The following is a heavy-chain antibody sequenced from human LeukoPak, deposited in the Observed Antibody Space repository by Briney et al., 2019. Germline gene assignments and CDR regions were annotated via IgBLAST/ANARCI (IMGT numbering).Heavy chain of an antibody. CDR2: IYSGGST. CDR3: ARGQSYYEAFDI. CDR1: GFTVSSDY. D-gene: IGHD1-26*01. J-gene: IGHJ3*02. V-gene: IGHV3-53*03. Sequence: GGSLRLSCAASGFTVSSDYMSWARQPPGKGLEWVSVIYSGGSTNYADSVKGRFTISRDNSKNTLHLQMNSLRVEDTAVYYCARGQSYYEAFDIWGQGTMVTVSS.